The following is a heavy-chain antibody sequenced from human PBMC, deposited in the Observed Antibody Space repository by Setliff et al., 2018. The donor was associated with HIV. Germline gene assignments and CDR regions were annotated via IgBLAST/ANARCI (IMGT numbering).Heavy chain of an antibody. CDR2: IYYSGST. CDR3: AQLGMVDDLDY. V-gene: IGHV4-61*03. CDR1: GDSVSSRSYY. J-gene: IGHJ4*02. D-gene: IGHD1-1*01. Sequence: KPSETLSLTCTVSGDSVSSRSYYWSWIRQPPGKGLEWIGYIYYSGSTNYNPSLKSRVTISVDTSKNHFSLKLRSVTAADTAVYYCAQLGMVDDLDYWGQGTQVTVSS.